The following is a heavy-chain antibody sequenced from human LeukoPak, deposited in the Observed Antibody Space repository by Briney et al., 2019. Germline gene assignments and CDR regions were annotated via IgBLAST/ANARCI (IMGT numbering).Heavy chain of an antibody. CDR3: AREGGFCRPLDY. CDR1: GGSISRSNW. Sequence: SETLSLTCGVSGGSISRSNWWTWAGQPPGKGLEWIGEVHLDGRTNYNPSLKSRLIMSVDLPENHISLKLTSVTAADTAVYYCAREGGFCRPLDYSGQGTLVTVSS. J-gene: IGHJ4*02. V-gene: IGHV4-4*02. CDR2: VHLDGRT. D-gene: IGHD3-3*01.